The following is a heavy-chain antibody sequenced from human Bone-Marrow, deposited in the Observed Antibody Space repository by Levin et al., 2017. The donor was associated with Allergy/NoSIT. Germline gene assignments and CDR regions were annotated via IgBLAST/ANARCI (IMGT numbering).Heavy chain of an antibody. CDR1: GFSLTNTGMR. D-gene: IGHD3-10*01. J-gene: IGHJ2*01. V-gene: IGHV2-70*04. Sequence: GSGPTLVKPTQTPTLTCTFSGFSLTNTGMRLSWVRQSPGKALEWLARIDWDDDKFYSKSLEPRLTISKDTSKNQVVLTMTNLDPVDTATYYCARIDFSGWYFDLWGRGILVTVSA. CDR3: ARIDFSGWYFDL. CDR2: IDWDDDK.